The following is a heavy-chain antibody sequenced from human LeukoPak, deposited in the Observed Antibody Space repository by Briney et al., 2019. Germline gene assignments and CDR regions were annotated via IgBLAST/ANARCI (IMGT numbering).Heavy chain of an antibody. D-gene: IGHD6-13*01. Sequence: ASVKVSCKASGYTFTSYGISWVRQAPGQGLEWMGWISAYNGNTNYAQKLQGRVTMTTDTSTSTAYMELRSLRSDDTAVYYCARGGDSSGWYRASPNWFDPWGQGTLVTVSS. CDR3: ARGGDSSGWYRASPNWFDP. J-gene: IGHJ5*02. V-gene: IGHV1-18*01. CDR1: GYTFTSYG. CDR2: ISAYNGNT.